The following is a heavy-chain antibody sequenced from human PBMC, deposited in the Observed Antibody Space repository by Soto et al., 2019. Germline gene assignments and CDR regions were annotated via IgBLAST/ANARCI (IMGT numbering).Heavy chain of an antibody. J-gene: IGHJ3*02. CDR3: ARDYDYVWGSYRHVAFSAFDI. V-gene: IGHV3-30-3*01. CDR2: ISYDGSNK. Sequence: QVQLVESGGGVVQPGRSLRLSCAASGFTFSSYAMHWVHQAPGKGLEWVAVISYDGSNKYYADSVKGRFTISRDNSKNTLYLQMNSLRAEDTAVYYCARDYDYVWGSYRHVAFSAFDIWGQGTMVTVSS. CDR1: GFTFSSYA. D-gene: IGHD3-16*02.